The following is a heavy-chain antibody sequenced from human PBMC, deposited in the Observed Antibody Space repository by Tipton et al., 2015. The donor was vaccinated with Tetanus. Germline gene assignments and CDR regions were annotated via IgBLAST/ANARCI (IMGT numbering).Heavy chain of an antibody. J-gene: IGHJ6*02. CDR1: GDSISSGDSS. V-gene: IGHV4-30-2*01. CDR2: IYDSGST. CDR3: ARVKGTYNHYGLDV. D-gene: IGHD3-10*01. Sequence: GLVKPSETLSLTCTVSGDSISSGDSSWSWIRQPPGKGLEWIGYIYDSGSTYYNPSLKSRVTISEDRSKNQISLRLRSVTAADTAVYYCARVKGTYNHYGLDVWGQGTTVTVAS.